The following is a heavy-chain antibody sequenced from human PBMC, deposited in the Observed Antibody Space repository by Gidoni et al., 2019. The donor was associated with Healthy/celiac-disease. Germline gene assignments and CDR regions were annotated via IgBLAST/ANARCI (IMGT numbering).Heavy chain of an antibody. Sequence: EVQLVESGGGLVQPGGSLRLSCAASGFTFSSDSRNWVRQAPGKGRGWVSDISSSSSTRYYADAVKGRFTISRDNAKNSLYLQMNSLRDEDTAVYYCARGHYYYGSGSYTLFDYWGQGTLVTVSS. CDR3: ARGHYYYGSGSYTLFDY. J-gene: IGHJ4*02. D-gene: IGHD3-10*01. CDR1: GFTFSSDS. V-gene: IGHV3-48*02. CDR2: ISSSSSTR.